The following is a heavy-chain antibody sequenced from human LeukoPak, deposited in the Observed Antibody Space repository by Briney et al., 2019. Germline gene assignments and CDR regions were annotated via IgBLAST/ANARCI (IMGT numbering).Heavy chain of an antibody. CDR2: ISGSGGST. D-gene: IGHD1-26*01. CDR1: GFTFSNYA. Sequence: HTGGSLRLSCAASGFTFSNYAMSWVRQAPGKGLEWVSSISGSGGSTYYADSVKGRFTISRDNSKNTLYLQMNSLRAEDTAVYYCAKDRGSYYLADAFDIWGQGTMVTVSS. V-gene: IGHV3-23*01. J-gene: IGHJ3*02. CDR3: AKDRGSYYLADAFDI.